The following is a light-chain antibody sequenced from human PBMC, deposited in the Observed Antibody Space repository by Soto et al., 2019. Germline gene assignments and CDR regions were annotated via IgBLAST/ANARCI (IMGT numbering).Light chain of an antibody. V-gene: IGKV3-15*01. CDR2: AAS. CDR3: QQYNNWS. Sequence: EVVMTQSPATLSVSPGETVTLSCRASQSVGSNLAWYQQKPGQAPRLLIYAASTRATGIPARFSGSGSGTEFTLTISSLQSEDFAVYYCQQYNNWSFGQGTRLEIK. CDR1: QSVGSN. J-gene: IGKJ5*01.